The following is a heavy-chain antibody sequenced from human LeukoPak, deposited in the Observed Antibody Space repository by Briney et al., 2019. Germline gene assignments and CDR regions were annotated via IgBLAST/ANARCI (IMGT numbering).Heavy chain of an antibody. CDR1: GGSFSGYY. CDR2: INHSGST. D-gene: IGHD3-3*01. Sequence: SETLSLTCAVYGGSFSGYYWSWIRQPPGKGLEWIGEINHSGSTNSNPSLKSRVTISVDTSKNQFSLKLSSVTAADTAVYYCARRAPEWEWLLYDGRWFDPWGQGTLVTVSS. J-gene: IGHJ5*02. V-gene: IGHV4-34*01. CDR3: ARRAPEWEWLLYDGRWFDP.